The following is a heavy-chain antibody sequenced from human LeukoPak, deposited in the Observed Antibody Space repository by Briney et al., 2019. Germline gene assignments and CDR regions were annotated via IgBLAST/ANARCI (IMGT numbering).Heavy chain of an antibody. CDR2: IRSKAYGGTT. D-gene: IGHD6-13*01. V-gene: IGHV3-49*04. J-gene: IGHJ6*03. CDR3: TRDQSSYSSSWYIYYYYYMDV. CDR1: GFTFSSYS. Sequence: GGSLRLSCAASGFTFSSYSMSWVRQAPGKGLEWVGFIRSKAYGGTTEYAASVKGRFTISRDDSKSIAYLQMNSLKTEDTAVYYCTRDQSSYSSSWYIYYYYYMDVWGKGTTVTISS.